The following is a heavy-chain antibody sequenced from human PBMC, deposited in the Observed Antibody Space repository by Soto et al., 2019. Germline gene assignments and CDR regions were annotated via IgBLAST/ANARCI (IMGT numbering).Heavy chain of an antibody. CDR1: GGSISSGGYY. CDR3: ARHPDSNPRIDY. V-gene: IGHV4-31*03. D-gene: IGHD2-15*01. Sequence: PSETLSLTCTVSGGSISSGGYYWSWIRQHPGKGLEWIGYIYYSGSTYYNPFLKSRVTISVDTSKNQFSLKLSSVTAADTAVYYCARHPDSNPRIDYWGQGTLVTVSS. J-gene: IGHJ4*02. CDR2: IYYSGST.